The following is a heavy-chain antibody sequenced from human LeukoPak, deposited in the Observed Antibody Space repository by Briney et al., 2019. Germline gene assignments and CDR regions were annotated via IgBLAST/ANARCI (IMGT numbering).Heavy chain of an antibody. CDR2: INPNSGGT. J-gene: IGHJ4*02. CDR1: GYTFTGYY. D-gene: IGHD3-10*01. CDR3: AREWRYTMVRGVAPFDY. Sequence: ASVKVSCKASGYTFTGYYMHWVRQAPGQGLEWMGWINPNSGGTNYAQKFQGRVTMTRDTSISTAYMELSRLRSDDTAVYYCAREWRYTMVRGVAPFDYWGQGTLVTVSS. V-gene: IGHV1-2*02.